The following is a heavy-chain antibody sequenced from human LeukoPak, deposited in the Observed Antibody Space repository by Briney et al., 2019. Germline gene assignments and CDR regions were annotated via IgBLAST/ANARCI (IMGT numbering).Heavy chain of an antibody. D-gene: IGHD3-16*01. Sequence: SETLSLTCTVSGGSISSYYWSWIRQPPGKGLEWIGYIYYSGSTNYNPSLKSRVTISVDTSKNQFSLKLSSVTAADTAVYYCARRSSGGWPKAYYFDYWGQGTLVTVSS. J-gene: IGHJ4*02. CDR2: IYYSGST. CDR1: GGSISSYY. CDR3: ARRSSGGWPKAYYFDY. V-gene: IGHV4-59*08.